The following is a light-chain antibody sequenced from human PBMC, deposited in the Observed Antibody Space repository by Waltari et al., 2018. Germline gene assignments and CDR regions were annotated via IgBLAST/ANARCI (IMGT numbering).Light chain of an antibody. J-gene: IGKJ3*01. CDR2: AAS. CDR1: QSISSY. V-gene: IGKV1-39*01. Sequence: DIQITQSPSSLSASVGDRVTITCRASQSISSYLNWYQQKPGKAPNLLIYAASSLQSGVPSRFSGSGSGTDFTLTISSLQPEDFATYYCQQSYSTPLFTFGPGTKVDIK. CDR3: QQSYSTPLFT.